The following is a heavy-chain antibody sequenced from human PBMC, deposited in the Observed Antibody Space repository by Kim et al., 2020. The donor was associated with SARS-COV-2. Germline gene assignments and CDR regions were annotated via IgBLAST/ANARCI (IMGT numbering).Heavy chain of an antibody. CDR2: ISGEDGTT. Sequence: GGSLRLSCAASGITSGNQCRPWVRQAPGKRLEWISSISGEDGTTYYADSVEGRSTISRDNSKNTVYLQLSNMRAEDTATYYCLAYHGSGSYGFHWAQGALVTVSS. J-gene: IGHJ1*01. V-gene: IGHV3-23*01. D-gene: IGHD3-10*01. CDR3: LAYHGSGSYGFH. CDR1: GITSGNQC.